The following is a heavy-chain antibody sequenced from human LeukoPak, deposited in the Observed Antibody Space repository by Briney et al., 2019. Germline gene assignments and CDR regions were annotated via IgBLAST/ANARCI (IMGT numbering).Heavy chain of an antibody. J-gene: IGHJ4*02. D-gene: IGHD3-9*01. CDR2: ISEDGSNI. CDR3: TRTLLNYAILTGYFDY. Sequence: GGSLRLSCAASGFTFSSYAVHWVRQAPGKGLEWLSSISEDGSNIYYADSMRGRFTISRDNSKNTLYLQMNSLRAEDTAIYYCTRTLLNYAILTGYFDYWGQGTLVTVSS. CDR1: GFTFSSYA. V-gene: IGHV3-30-3*01.